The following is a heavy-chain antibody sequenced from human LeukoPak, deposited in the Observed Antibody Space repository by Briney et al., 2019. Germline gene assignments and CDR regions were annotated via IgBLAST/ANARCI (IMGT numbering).Heavy chain of an antibody. CDR1: GYTFTSYG. J-gene: IGHJ4*02. V-gene: IGHV1-18*01. CDR2: ISAYNGNT. CDR3: ARGFVDTATVNPFDY. D-gene: IGHD5-18*01. Sequence: ASVKVSCKASGYTFTSYGISWVRQAPGQGLEWMGWISAYNGNTNYAQKLQGRVTMTTDTSTSTAYMELRSLRSDDTAVYYCARGFVDTATVNPFDYWGQGTLVTVSS.